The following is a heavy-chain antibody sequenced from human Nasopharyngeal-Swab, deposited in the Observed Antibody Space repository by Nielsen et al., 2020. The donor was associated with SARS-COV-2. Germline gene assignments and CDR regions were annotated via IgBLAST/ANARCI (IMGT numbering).Heavy chain of an antibody. Sequence: ASVKVSCKTSGYTFTSSGINWVRQAPGQGLEWMGWISTYNGNTHYEQKFRGRDPMTTDTSTNTAYMELRSLTSDDTAVYYCARNPTARTVTHYFDYWGQGALVTVSS. CDR2: ISTYNGNT. CDR3: ARNPTARTVTHYFDY. V-gene: IGHV1-18*04. CDR1: GYTFTSSG. J-gene: IGHJ4*02. D-gene: IGHD2-8*02.